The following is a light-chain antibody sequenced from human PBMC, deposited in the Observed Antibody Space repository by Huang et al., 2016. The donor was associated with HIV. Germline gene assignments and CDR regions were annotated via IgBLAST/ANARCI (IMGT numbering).Light chain of an antibody. CDR1: RSVFHSPNKNNY. Sequence: DIVMTQSPDALAVSLGERATITCKSSRSVFHSPNKNNYLAWYQQKPGQPPKRPLYWASARESGVPDRFNGSGSGTDLTFTISSLQAEDVALYYCQQYYKTPLTFGGGTRVELK. CDR3: QQYYKTPLT. J-gene: IGKJ4*01. V-gene: IGKV4-1*01. CDR2: WAS.